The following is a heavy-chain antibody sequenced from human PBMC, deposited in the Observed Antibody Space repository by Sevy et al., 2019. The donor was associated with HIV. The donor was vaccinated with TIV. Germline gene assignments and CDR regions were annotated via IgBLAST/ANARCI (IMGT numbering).Heavy chain of an antibody. CDR2: ITRNSYEAYGGTT. Sequence: GGSLRLSCTTSGFSFDDYAMSWFRQAPGNGLEWVAFITRNSYEAYGGTTEYAASVKGRFTISRDDSESIAYLQMNSLKTADTAVYYCSRALATVLTPEYYFDYWGQGTLVTVSS. V-gene: IGHV3-49*03. D-gene: IGHD4-17*01. CDR3: SRALATVLTPEYYFDY. J-gene: IGHJ4*02. CDR1: GFSFDDYA.